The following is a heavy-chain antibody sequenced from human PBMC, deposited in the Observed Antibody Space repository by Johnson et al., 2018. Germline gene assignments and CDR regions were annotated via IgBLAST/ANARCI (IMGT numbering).Heavy chain of an antibody. CDR2: LNPSGGST. D-gene: IGHD3-22*01. J-gene: IGHJ1*01. CDR3: ARGFRDSSGKEYFQH. V-gene: IGHV1-46*01. Sequence: QVQLVQSGAEVKKPGASVKVSCKASGYTFTSYSIHWVRQAPGHGLEWMGILNPSGGSTSKAQKFQGRITMTSDTSTRTVYMELSSLRFEDTAVYYCARGFRDSSGKEYFQHWGQGTVITVSS. CDR1: GYTFTSYS.